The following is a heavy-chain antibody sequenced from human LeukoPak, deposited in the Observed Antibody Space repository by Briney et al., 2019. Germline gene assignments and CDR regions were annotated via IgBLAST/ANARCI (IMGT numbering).Heavy chain of an antibody. J-gene: IGHJ3*02. CDR2: ITFSADTT. V-gene: IGHV3-23*01. D-gene: IGHD3-10*01. CDR3: AKKSQSRGRGAFDI. Sequence: PGGSLRLSCVASGFNFNIYHMTWVRQAPGEGLEWVSIITFSADTTHYADSVKGRFTISRDNSKNTLYLQMNSLRAEDTAVYYCAKKSQSRGRGAFDIWGQGTMVTVSS. CDR1: GFNFNIYH.